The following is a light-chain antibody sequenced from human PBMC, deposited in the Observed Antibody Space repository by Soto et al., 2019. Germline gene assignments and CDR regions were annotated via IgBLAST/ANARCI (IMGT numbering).Light chain of an antibody. Sequence: DIQMTQSPSTLSGSVGDRVTITCRASQTISSWLAWYQQKPGKAPKLLIYKASTLKSGVPSRFSGSGSGTDFTLTITSLQPEDFATYYCQQSYGTPITFGLGTRLESK. CDR2: KAS. J-gene: IGKJ5*01. CDR1: QTISSW. CDR3: QQSYGTPIT. V-gene: IGKV1-5*03.